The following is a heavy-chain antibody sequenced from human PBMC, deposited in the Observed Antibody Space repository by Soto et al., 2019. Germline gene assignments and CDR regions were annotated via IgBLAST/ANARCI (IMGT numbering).Heavy chain of an antibody. CDR2: IVVGSGNT. J-gene: IGHJ6*02. CDR1: GFAFTSSA. CDR3: AAVIGWAYYYYYGMDV. V-gene: IGHV1-58*01. D-gene: IGHD6-19*01. Sequence: SVKVSCKASGFAFTSSAVQWVRQARGQRLEWIGWIVVGSGNTNYAQKFQERVTITRDMSTSTAYMELSSLRSEDTAVYYCAAVIGWAYYYYYGMDVWGQGTTVTVSS.